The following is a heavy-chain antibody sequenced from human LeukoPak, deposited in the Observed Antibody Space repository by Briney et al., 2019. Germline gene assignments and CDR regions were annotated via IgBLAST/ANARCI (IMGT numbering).Heavy chain of an antibody. CDR1: GFPFSNYW. CDR2: ISPDGTDT. Sequence: GGSLRLSCVASGFPFSNYWMHWVRQAPGKGLVWVSRISPDGTDTNYADSVKGRFAISRDNAKNTVYLQMNSLRAEDTAVYYCARDLSQLGIAAAHDYYYGMDVWGQGTTVTVSS. D-gene: IGHD6-13*01. J-gene: IGHJ6*02. CDR3: ARDLSQLGIAAAHDYYYGMDV. V-gene: IGHV3-74*01.